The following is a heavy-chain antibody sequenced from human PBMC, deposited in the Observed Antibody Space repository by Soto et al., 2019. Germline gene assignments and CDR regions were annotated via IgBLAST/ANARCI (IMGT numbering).Heavy chain of an antibody. CDR3: ASGKDDAEGGY. Sequence: EVQLVESGGGLVQPGGSLRLSCAASGFTFSSYSMNWVRQAPGKGLEWVSYISSSSSTIYYADSVKGRFTISRDNAKNSLYLQMNSVRDEDTDVYYGASGKDDAEGGYWGQGTLVTVSS. CDR1: GFTFSSYS. CDR2: ISSSSSTI. V-gene: IGHV3-48*02. D-gene: IGHD1-1*01. J-gene: IGHJ4*02.